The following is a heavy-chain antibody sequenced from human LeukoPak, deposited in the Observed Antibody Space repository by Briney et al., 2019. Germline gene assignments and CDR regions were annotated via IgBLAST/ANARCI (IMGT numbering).Heavy chain of an antibody. J-gene: IGHJ6*03. Sequence: ASVKVSCKASGYTFSTYYMHWVRQAPGQGLEWMGIINPSGTDSNYAQKFQGRVTMTRDMSTSTVNMELSILRSKDTAVYYCARGPSITMVRGGQWYYYMDVWGKGTTVTVSS. CDR2: INPSGTDS. CDR3: ARGPSITMVRGGQWYYYMDV. V-gene: IGHV1-46*01. CDR1: GYTFSTYY. D-gene: IGHD3-10*01.